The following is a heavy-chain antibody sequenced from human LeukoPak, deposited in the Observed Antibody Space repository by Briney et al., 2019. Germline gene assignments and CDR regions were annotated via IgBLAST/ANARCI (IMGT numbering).Heavy chain of an antibody. D-gene: IGHD2-15*01. CDR3: ARGGTVFDY. CDR1: GFTFSSYS. J-gene: IGHJ4*02. Sequence: GGSLRLSCAASGFTFSSYSMNWVRQAPGEGLEWVSSISSSSSYIYYADSVKGRFTISRDDAKNSLYLQMNSLRAEDTAVYYCARGGTVFDYWGQGTLVTVSS. CDR2: ISSSSSYI. V-gene: IGHV3-21*01.